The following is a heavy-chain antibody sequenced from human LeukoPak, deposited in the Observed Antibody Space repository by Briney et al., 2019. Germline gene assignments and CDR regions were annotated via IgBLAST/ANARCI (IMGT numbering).Heavy chain of an antibody. CDR3: ARETPRRGETRDGYR. J-gene: IGHJ4*02. Sequence: GESLRLSCVASGFIFKKYWMNWVRQVPGKGLECLANIKEDGSETYYADSVKGRFTISRDNPKNLPFLQINSLRVEDTAVYYCARETPRRGETRDGYRWGQGTVVTVSS. V-gene: IGHV3-7*01. CDR1: GFIFKKYW. D-gene: IGHD5-24*01. CDR2: IKEDGSET.